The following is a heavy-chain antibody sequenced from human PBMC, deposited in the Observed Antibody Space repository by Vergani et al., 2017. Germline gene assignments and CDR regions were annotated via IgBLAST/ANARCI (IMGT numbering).Heavy chain of an antibody. CDR2: IKQDGSGE. Sequence: EVHLLESGGGLVQSGGSLRLSCAASGFIFSNYWMNWVRQAPGKGLEWVANIKQDGSGEYYVDSVKGRFTVSRDNAKNLLYLQMNSLRAEDTAVYYCASERYDYWGQGTLVTVSS. V-gene: IGHV3-7*01. CDR1: GFIFSNYW. CDR3: ASERYDY. J-gene: IGHJ4*02.